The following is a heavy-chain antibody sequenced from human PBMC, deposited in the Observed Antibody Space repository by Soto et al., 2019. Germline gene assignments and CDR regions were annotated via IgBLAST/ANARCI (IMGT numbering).Heavy chain of an antibody. CDR1: GFPFSSYA. V-gene: IGHV3-23*01. J-gene: IGHJ4*02. Sequence: VQLLESGGSLVQPGGSLTLSCAASGFPFSSYAMSWVRQTPEKGLEWVAGISGGGNDRYYADFVQGRFTFSGDNSKNALYLQINRLSDEDTAVYYCARGGGYSYGFAYWGQGALGTVSS. D-gene: IGHD5-18*01. CDR3: ARGGGYSYGFAY. CDR2: ISGGGNDR.